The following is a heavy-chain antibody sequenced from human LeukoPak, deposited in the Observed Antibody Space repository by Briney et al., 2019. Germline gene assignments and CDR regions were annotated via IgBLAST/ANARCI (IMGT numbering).Heavy chain of an antibody. CDR1: GFTFSNYD. D-gene: IGHD2-15*01. J-gene: IGHJ5*02. CDR2: IWSDGSNE. V-gene: IGHV3-33*01. Sequence: GGSLRLSCAASGFTFSNYDMHWVRQAPGKGLEWVAVIWSDGSNEYSTDSLKGRFTISRDNSKNTLYLQMNSLRAEDAAVYYCARQMSVFGGGDWLDPWGQGTLVTVSS. CDR3: ARQMSVFGGGDWLDP.